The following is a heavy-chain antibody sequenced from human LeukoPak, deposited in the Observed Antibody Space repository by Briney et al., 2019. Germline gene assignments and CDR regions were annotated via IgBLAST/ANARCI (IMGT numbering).Heavy chain of an antibody. Sequence: PGGSMRLSCVASGFIFRNYAMSWVRQAPGKGLEWVSAIIGSGDTTYYADSVKGRFTISRDNSKNKLYVEMNTLRAEDTAVYYCAKWGDYDILTGYYVSDFWGQGTLVTVSS. D-gene: IGHD3-9*01. CDR2: IIGSGDTT. CDR1: GFIFRNYA. CDR3: AKWGDYDILTGYYVSDF. V-gene: IGHV3-23*01. J-gene: IGHJ4*02.